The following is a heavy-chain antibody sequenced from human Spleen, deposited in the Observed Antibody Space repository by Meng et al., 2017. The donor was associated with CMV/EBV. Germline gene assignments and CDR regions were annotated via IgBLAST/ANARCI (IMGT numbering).Heavy chain of an antibody. CDR2: INPNTGDT. J-gene: IGHJ4*02. V-gene: IGHV1-2*02. D-gene: IGHD3-10*01. Sequence: KASGYMFNAYGSHWGRQAHGQGLEWMGWINPNTGDTNSAQRFQGRVSMTRDTSISTAYMDLISLTSDDTAVYFCARVSGMAVMGGHDSWGQGTLVTVSS. CDR1: GYMFNAYG. CDR3: ARVSGMAVMGGHDS.